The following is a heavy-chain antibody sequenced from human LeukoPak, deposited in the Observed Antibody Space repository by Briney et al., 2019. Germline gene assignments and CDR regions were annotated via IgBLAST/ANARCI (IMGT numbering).Heavy chain of an antibody. CDR2: ISGSSGST. V-gene: IGHV3-23*01. Sequence: GGSLRLSCAASGFTFSSYAMSWVRQAPGKGLEWVSAISGSSGSTYYADSVKGRFTISRDNSKNTLYLQMNSLRAEDTAVYYCAKDMYSGSYYYYYGMDVWGQGTTVTVSS. CDR1: GFTFSSYA. D-gene: IGHD1-26*01. CDR3: AKDMYSGSYYYYYGMDV. J-gene: IGHJ6*02.